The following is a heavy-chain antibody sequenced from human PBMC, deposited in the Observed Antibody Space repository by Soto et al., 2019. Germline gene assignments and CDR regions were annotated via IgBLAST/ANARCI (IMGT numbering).Heavy chain of an antibody. J-gene: IGHJ6*02. CDR2: IHYSGST. Sequence: QVQLQESGPGLVKPSETLSLTCTVSGGSISSYFWSWIRQPPGRGLEWIGHIHYSGSTNYNPSLKSRVTMSVDTSKNQVSLKLSSVTAADTAMYFCARQVSSAWPPYYYDMDVWGQGTTVTVSS. CDR3: ARQVSSAWPPYYYDMDV. D-gene: IGHD6-25*01. V-gene: IGHV4-59*08. CDR1: GGSISSYF.